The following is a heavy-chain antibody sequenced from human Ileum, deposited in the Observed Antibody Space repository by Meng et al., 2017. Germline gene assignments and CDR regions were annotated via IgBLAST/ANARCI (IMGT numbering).Heavy chain of an antibody. CDR1: GDSISTNW. V-gene: IGHV4-4*02. Sequence: VELEGAGPGLVKPSGTRSLTCAVSGDSISTNWWNWVRQPPGKGLEWIGEIYHSGAFNYNPSLRSRVTISVDKSKNQLSLKLGSLTAADTAVYYCARGAIGTRPFDYWGQGTLVTVSS. CDR3: ARGAIGTRPFDY. CDR2: IYHSGAF. D-gene: IGHD2-21*01. J-gene: IGHJ4*02.